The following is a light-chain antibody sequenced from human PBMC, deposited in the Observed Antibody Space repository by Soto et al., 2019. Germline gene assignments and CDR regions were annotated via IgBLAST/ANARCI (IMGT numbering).Light chain of an antibody. Sequence: DIQMTQSPSSLSASVGDRVTITCRAIQGITTYLNWYQQKPGKAPKLLIHAAFNLESGVPSRFSGSGSGADFTLTISSLQREDFATYFCQQTYRTPPTFGQGTRLETK. V-gene: IGKV1-39*01. J-gene: IGKJ5*01. CDR1: QGITTY. CDR3: QQTYRTPPT. CDR2: AAF.